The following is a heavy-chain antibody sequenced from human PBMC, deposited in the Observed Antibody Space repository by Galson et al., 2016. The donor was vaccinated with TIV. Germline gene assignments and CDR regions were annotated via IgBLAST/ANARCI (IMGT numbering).Heavy chain of an antibody. Sequence: CAISGDSVSSISAAWNWIRQSPSRGLEWLGRTYYRSEWYNDYAVSVKSRMTINPDTSKNQFSLQLRSVTPEDTGVYYCTRGIQEWLPPQYYYSMDAWGKGTTFTVPS. CDR1: GDSVSSISAA. CDR3: TRGIQEWLPPQYYYSMDA. J-gene: IGHJ6*03. D-gene: IGHD3-3*01. V-gene: IGHV6-1*01. CDR2: TYYRSEWYN.